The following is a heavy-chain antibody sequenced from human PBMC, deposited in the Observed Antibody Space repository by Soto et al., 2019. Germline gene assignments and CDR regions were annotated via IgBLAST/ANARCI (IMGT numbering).Heavy chain of an antibody. CDR1: GGSISSGGYY. V-gene: IGHV4-31*03. J-gene: IGHJ4*02. Sequence: SETLSLTCTVSGGSISSGGYYWSWIRQHPGKGLEWIGYIYYSGSTYYNPSLKSRVTISVDTSKNQFSLKLSSVTAADTAVYYCARARTQPLLCNFDYWGQGTLVTVSS. D-gene: IGHD2-2*01. CDR3: ARARTQPLLCNFDY. CDR2: IYYSGST.